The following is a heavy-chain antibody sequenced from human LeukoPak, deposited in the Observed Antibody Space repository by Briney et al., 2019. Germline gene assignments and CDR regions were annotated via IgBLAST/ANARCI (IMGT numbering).Heavy chain of an antibody. J-gene: IGHJ6*03. CDR3: ARVYSSTSPYYYYYYMDV. V-gene: IGHV4-59*01. Sequence: SETLSLTCTVSGGSISSYYWSWIRQPPGKGLEWIGNIFYSGTTNYNPSLKSRVTTSVDTSKNQFSLKLSSVTAADTAVHYCARVYSSTSPYYYYYYMDVWGKGTTVTVSS. D-gene: IGHD6-13*01. CDR2: IFYSGTT. CDR1: GGSISSYY.